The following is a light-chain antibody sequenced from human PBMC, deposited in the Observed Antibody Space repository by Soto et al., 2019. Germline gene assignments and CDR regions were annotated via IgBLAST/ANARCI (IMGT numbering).Light chain of an antibody. CDR2: GSS. V-gene: IGKV3-20*01. Sequence: EIVLTQSPATLSLSPGERATLSCRASQSVSSYFAWYQQKPGQAPRLLVYGSSNRATGIPDRFSGSGSGTDFTLTISRLEPEDFAVYYCQHYDNTPPSVTFGPGTRLDIK. CDR3: QHYDNTPPSVT. J-gene: IGKJ3*01. CDR1: QSVSSY.